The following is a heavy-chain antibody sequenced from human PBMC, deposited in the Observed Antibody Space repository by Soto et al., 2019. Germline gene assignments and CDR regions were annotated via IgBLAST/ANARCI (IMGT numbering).Heavy chain of an antibody. CDR3: ARVVNCAGRCYILDY. D-gene: IGHD2-15*01. J-gene: IGHJ4*02. CDR2: ISAYNGDT. CDR1: GYTSISYG. Sequence: QVQLVQSGAEVKKPGASVKVSCKASGYTSISYGISWVRQAPGQGLEFMGWISAYNGDTNYAQNFQGRVTMTRDTSTGTSYMELRSLGSDDTAVYYCARVVNCAGRCYILDYWGQGALVTVSS. V-gene: IGHV1-18*01.